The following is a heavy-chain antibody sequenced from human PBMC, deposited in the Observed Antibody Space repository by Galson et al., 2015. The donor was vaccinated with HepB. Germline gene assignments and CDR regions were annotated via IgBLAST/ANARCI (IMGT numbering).Heavy chain of an antibody. J-gene: IGHJ4*02. V-gene: IGHV6-1*01. CDR2: TYYRSKWYN. CDR1: ADSVSSHSAA. D-gene: IGHD1-1*01. Sequence: CAISADSVSSHSAAWNWIRQSPSRGLEWLGRTYYRSKWYNDYAVSVKSRITINPDASKNQFSLQLNSVTPEDTAVYYCARDQAGTTPGYFDYWGQGTLVTVSS. CDR3: ARDQAGTTPGYFDY.